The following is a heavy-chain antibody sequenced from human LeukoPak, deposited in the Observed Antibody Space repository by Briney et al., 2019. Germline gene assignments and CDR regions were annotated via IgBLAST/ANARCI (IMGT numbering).Heavy chain of an antibody. CDR2: ISAYNGNT. Sequence: ASVKVSCKASGGTFSSYAISWVRQAPGQGLEWMGWISAYNGNTNYAQKLQGRVTMTTDTSTSTAYMELRSLRSDDTAVYYCARRVWNDVFFDYWGQGTLVTVSS. J-gene: IGHJ4*02. CDR3: ARRVWNDVFFDY. CDR1: GGTFSSYA. V-gene: IGHV1-18*01. D-gene: IGHD1-1*01.